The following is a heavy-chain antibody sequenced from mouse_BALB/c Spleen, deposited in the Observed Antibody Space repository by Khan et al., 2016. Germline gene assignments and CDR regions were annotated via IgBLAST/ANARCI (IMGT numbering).Heavy chain of an antibody. J-gene: IGHJ3*01. Sequence: QVQLKQSGADLMKPGASVKVSCKATGYTFRNYWIEWIKERPGHGLEWIGEILPGSGSTNYNENFKGKFTFTAETSSNTAYMQLSSLTSEDSAVYYCARVAYWGQGTLVTVSA. CDR1: GYTFRNYW. CDR3: ARVAY. V-gene: IGHV1-9*01. CDR2: ILPGSGST.